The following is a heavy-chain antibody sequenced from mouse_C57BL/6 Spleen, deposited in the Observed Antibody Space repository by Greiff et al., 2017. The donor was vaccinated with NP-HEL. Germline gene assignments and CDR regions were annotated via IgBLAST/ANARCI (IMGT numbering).Heavy chain of an antibody. CDR3: TRSRILITTVVATGV. Sequence: VQLQQSGAELVRPGASVTLSCKASGYTFTDYEMHWVKQTPVHGLEWIGAIDPETGGTAYNQKFKGKAILTADKSSSTAYMELRSLTSEDSAIYYCTRSRILITTVVATGVLGTGTTFTVSS. CDR2: IDPETGGT. D-gene: IGHD1-1*01. J-gene: IGHJ1*03. V-gene: IGHV1-15*01. CDR1: GYTFTDYE.